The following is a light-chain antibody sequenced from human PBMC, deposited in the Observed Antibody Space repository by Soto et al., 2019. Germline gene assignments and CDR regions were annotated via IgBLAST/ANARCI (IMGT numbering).Light chain of an antibody. CDR1: QGISSY. Sequence: AIRMTQSPSSLSASTGDRDTITCRASQGISSYLAWYQQKPGKAPKLLIYAASTLQSGVPSRFSGSGSGTDFTLTISCLQSEDFATNYCQQYDSYPQTFGQGTKVEIK. V-gene: IGKV1-8*01. CDR3: QQYDSYPQT. CDR2: AAS. J-gene: IGKJ1*01.